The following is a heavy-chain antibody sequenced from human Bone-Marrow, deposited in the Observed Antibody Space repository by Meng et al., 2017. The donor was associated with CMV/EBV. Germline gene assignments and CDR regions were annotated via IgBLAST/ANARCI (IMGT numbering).Heavy chain of an antibody. CDR3: ARVVTPLLQTSWFDP. V-gene: IGHV1-69*05. CDR2: IIPIFGTA. CDR1: GYSFTSYW. D-gene: IGHD2-21*01. J-gene: IGHJ5*02. Sequence: SVKVSCKGSGYSFTSYWIGWVRQAPGQGLEWMGGIIPIFGTANYAQKFQGRVTITTDESTSTAYMELSSLRSEDTAVYYCARVVTPLLQTSWFDPWGQGTLVTVSS.